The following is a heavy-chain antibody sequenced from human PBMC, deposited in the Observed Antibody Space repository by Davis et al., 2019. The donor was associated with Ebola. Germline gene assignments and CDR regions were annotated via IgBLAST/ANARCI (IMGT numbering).Heavy chain of an antibody. D-gene: IGHD3-10*01. CDR1: GFTFSDFY. CDR2: INSGSTI. V-gene: IGHV3-69-1*01. J-gene: IGHJ4*02. CDR3: ARDGENYSDLDY. Sequence: PGGSLRLSCAASGFTFSDFYMSWIRQAPGKGLEWVSYINSGSTIYYADSVKGRFTISRDNAKNTLFLQMNSLRAEDTAVYYCARDGENYSDLDYWGQGTLVTVSS.